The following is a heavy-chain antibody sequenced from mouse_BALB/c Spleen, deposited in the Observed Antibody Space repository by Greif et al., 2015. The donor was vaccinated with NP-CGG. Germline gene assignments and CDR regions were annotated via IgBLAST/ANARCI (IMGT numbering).Heavy chain of an antibody. V-gene: IGHV1-84*02. CDR1: GYTFTDYY. Sequence: VQLQQSGPELVKPGASVKISCKASGYTFTDYYINWVKQKPGQGLEWIGWTYPGSGNTKYNEKFKGKATLTVDTSSSTAYMQLSSLTSEDTAVYFCARRTETEAMDYWGQGTSVTVSS. CDR3: ARRTETEAMDY. J-gene: IGHJ4*01. CDR2: TYPGSGNT.